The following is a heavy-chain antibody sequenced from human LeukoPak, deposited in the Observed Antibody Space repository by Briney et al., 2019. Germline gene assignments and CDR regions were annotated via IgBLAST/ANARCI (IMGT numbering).Heavy chain of an antibody. CDR1: GFTFSSYG. Sequence: GGSLRLSCAASGFTFSSYGMHWVRQAPGKGLEWVAVIWYDGSDKYYADSVKGRFTISRDNSKNTLYLQMNSLRAEDTAMYYCARDRAAAGDWYFDLWGRGSQVTVSS. D-gene: IGHD6-13*01. CDR2: IWYDGSDK. J-gene: IGHJ2*01. CDR3: ARDRAAAGDWYFDL. V-gene: IGHV3-33*01.